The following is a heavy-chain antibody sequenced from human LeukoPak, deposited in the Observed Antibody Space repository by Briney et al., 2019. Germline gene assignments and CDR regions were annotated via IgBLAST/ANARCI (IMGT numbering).Heavy chain of an antibody. J-gene: IGHJ4*02. CDR3: ARDHYDSSGYLFDY. V-gene: IGHV3-30*04. D-gene: IGHD3-22*01. CDR2: ISNDGSNK. Sequence: PGGSLRLSCAASGFTFSSHAVHWVRQVPGKGLDWVALISNDGSNKYYADSVKGRFTISRDNSKSTVYLQMNSLRADDTAVYYCARDHYDSSGYLFDYWGQGTLVSVSS. CDR1: GFTFSSHA.